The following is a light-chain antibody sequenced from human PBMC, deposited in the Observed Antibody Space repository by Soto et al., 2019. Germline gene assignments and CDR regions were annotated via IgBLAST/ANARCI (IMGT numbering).Light chain of an antibody. J-gene: IGKJ5*01. V-gene: IGKV3-11*01. Sequence: EIVMTQSPATLSVSPGERATLSWRCSQSVSSNLACYQQKPGQAPRLLIYGASNRATGIPDRFSGSGSGTDFTLTISSLEPEDFAVYYCQQSSNWPPITFGQGTRLEIK. CDR3: QQSSNWPPIT. CDR1: QSVSSN. CDR2: GAS.